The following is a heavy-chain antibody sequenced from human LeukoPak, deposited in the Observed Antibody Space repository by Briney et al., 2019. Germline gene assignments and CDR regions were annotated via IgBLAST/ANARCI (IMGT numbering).Heavy chain of an antibody. D-gene: IGHD3-22*01. CDR2: ISYDGSNK. J-gene: IGHJ3*02. V-gene: IGHV3-30-3*01. CDR3: AKGFYDNSASGVFDI. Sequence: GGSLRLSCAASGFTFSSYAMHWVRQAPGKGLEWVAVISYDGSNKYYADSVKGRFTISRDNSKNTLYLQMNSLRAEDTAVYYCAKGFYDNSASGVFDIWGQGTMVTVSS. CDR1: GFTFSSYA.